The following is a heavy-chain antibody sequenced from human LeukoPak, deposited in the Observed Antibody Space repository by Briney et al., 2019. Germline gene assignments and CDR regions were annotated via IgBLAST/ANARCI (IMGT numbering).Heavy chain of an antibody. CDR2: ISGSGGST. J-gene: IGHJ1*01. D-gene: IGHD6-13*01. Sequence: PGGSLRLSCAAYGFTFSSYAMSWVRQAPGKGPEWVSAISGSGGSTYYADSVKGRFTISRDNSKNTLYLQMNSLRAEDTAVYYCAKEPGIAAAGSEYFQHWGQGTLVTVSS. CDR3: AKEPGIAAAGSEYFQH. CDR1: GFTFSSYA. V-gene: IGHV3-23*01.